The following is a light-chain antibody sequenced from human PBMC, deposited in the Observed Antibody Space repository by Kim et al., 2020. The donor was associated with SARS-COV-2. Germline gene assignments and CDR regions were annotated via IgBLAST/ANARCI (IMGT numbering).Light chain of an antibody. Sequence: SVPISCTGTSRDVGGYNYVSWYQQHPGKAPKLMIYELSKRPSGVPDRFSGSKSGNTASLTVSGLQAEDEADYHCSSYAGSNTVYVFGTGTKVTVL. V-gene: IGLV2-8*01. CDR3: SSYAGSNTVYV. CDR2: ELS. J-gene: IGLJ1*01. CDR1: SRDVGGYNY.